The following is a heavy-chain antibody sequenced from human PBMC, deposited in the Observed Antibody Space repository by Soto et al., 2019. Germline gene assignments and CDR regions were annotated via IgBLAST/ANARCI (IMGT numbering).Heavy chain of an antibody. CDR3: AGARGGVPDY. D-gene: IGHD2-8*01. J-gene: IGHJ4*02. Sequence: SLTLSLACTVGDGCITRYYWNYIRQPPGKGLEWIGEIIHSESTNYNPSLKSRVTISVDTSKNEFSLKMSSVTAADTVVYYCAGARGGVPDYWGLGTLVTDS. CDR2: IIHSEST. CDR1: DGCITRYY. V-gene: IGHV4-34*12.